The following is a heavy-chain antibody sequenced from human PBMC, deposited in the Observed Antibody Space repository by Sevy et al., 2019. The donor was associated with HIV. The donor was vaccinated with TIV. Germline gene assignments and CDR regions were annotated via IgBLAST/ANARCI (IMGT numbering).Heavy chain of an antibody. CDR1: GFTFSSYW. D-gene: IGHD4-17*01. V-gene: IGHV3-74*01. J-gene: IGHJ5*02. CDR2: INSDGSST. CDR3: ARDQHDYAGNVRTGWFDP. Sequence: GGSLRLSCAASGFTFSSYWMHWVRQGPGKGLVWVSRINSDGSSTSYADSVKGRFTISRDNSKNTLYLQLNSLRAEDTAIYYCARDQHDYAGNVRTGWFDPWGQGTLVTVSS.